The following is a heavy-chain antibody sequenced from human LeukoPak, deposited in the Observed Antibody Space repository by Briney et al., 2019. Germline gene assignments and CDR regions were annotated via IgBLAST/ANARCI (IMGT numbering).Heavy chain of an antibody. V-gene: IGHV3-30*02. J-gene: IGHJ3*02. CDR1: GFTFSTHD. CDR2: IRYDGSNK. CDR3: AKGREYCSSTSCFSRDAFDI. Sequence: PGGSLRLSCAASGFTFSTHDLNWVRQAPGKGLEWVAFIRYDGSNKYYADSVKGRFTISRDNSKNTLYLQMNSLRAEDTAVYYCAKGREYCSSTSCFSRDAFDIWGQGTMVTVSS. D-gene: IGHD2-2*01.